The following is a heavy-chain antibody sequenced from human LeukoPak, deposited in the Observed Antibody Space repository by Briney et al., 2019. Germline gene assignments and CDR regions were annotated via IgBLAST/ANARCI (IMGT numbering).Heavy chain of an antibody. CDR1: GGSISSSSYY. CDR2: IYYSGST. Sequence: PSETLSLTCTVSGGSISSSSYYWGWLRQPPGKGLEWIGYIYYSGSTNYNPSLKSRVTISVDTSKNQFSLKLSSVTAADTAVYYCARTTEAHSWRTRYYDYYMDVWGKGTTVTVSS. J-gene: IGHJ6*03. D-gene: IGHD6-13*01. V-gene: IGHV4-61*05. CDR3: ARTTEAHSWRTRYYDYYMDV.